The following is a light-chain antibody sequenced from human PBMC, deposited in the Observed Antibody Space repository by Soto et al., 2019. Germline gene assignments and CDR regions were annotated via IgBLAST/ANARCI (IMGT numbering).Light chain of an antibody. CDR3: AAWDDSLNGAV. V-gene: IGLV1-44*01. J-gene: IGLJ7*01. CDR1: SSNIGSNT. Sequence: QAVVTQPPSASGTPGQRVTISCCGSSSNIGSNTVNWYQQRPGTAPKLLIYSNNQRPSGVPDRFSGSKSGTSASLAISGPQSEDEDDYYCAAWDDSLNGAVFGGGTQLTVL. CDR2: SNN.